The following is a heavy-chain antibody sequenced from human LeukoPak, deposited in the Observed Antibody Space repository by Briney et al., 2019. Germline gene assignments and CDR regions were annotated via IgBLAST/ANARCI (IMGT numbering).Heavy chain of an antibody. CDR1: GYTFTSYA. CDR3: ARASGYCSGGSCYSWDDYGDQNSDY. J-gene: IGHJ4*02. Sequence: GASVKVSCKASGYTFTSYAMNWVRRAPGQGLEWMGWINTNTGNPTYAQGFTGRFVFSLDTPVSTAYLQISSLKAEDTAVYYCARASGYCSGGSCYSWDDYGDQNSDYWGQGTLVTVSS. CDR2: INTNTGNP. V-gene: IGHV7-4-1*02. D-gene: IGHD2-15*01.